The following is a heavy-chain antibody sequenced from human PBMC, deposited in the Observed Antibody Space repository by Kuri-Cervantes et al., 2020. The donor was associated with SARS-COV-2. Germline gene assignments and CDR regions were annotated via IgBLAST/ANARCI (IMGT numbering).Heavy chain of an antibody. Sequence: ASVKVSCKASGYTFTSYAMHWVRQAPGQGLEWMGWINAGNGNTKYSQKFQGRVTMTRDTSISTAYMELSRLRSDDTAVYYCARESPVAAAGRKYFQHWGQGTLVTVSS. CDR2: INAGNGNT. CDR3: ARESPVAAAGRKYFQH. D-gene: IGHD6-13*01. V-gene: IGHV1-3*01. CDR1: GYTFTSYA. J-gene: IGHJ1*01.